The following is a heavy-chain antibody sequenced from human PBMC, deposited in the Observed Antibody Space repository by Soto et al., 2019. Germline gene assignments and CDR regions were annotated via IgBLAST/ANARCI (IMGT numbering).Heavy chain of an antibody. CDR2: INAGNGNT. V-gene: IGHV1-3*01. Sequence: ASVKVSCKASGYTFTSYAMHWVRQAPGQRLEWMGWINAGNGNTKYSQKLQGRVTITRDTSSSTDYMELSSLRSEDTAVYYCARTWIQLWFSYGMDVWGQGTTVTVSS. D-gene: IGHD5-18*01. J-gene: IGHJ6*02. CDR3: ARTWIQLWFSYGMDV. CDR1: GYTFTSYA.